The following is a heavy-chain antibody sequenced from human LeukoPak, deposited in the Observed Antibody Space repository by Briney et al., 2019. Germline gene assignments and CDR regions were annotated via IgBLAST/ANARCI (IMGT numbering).Heavy chain of an antibody. J-gene: IGHJ4*02. CDR3: AREVRYYGSGSYYPLFDY. Sequence: PSETLSLTCTVSGGSLSSYYWSWIRQPPGKGLEWIGYIYYSGSTNYNPSLKSRVTISVDTSKNQFSLKLSSVTAADTAVYYCAREVRYYGSGSYYPLFDYWGQGTLVTVSS. D-gene: IGHD3-10*01. CDR1: GGSLSSYY. V-gene: IGHV4-59*01. CDR2: IYYSGST.